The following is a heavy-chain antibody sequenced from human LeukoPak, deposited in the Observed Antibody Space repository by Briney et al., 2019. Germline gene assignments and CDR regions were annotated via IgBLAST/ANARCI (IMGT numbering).Heavy chain of an antibody. CDR2: IIPIFGTA. V-gene: IGHV1-69*05. D-gene: IGHD5-12*01. Sequence: SVKVSCKASGGTFSSYAISCVRQAPGQGLEWMGGIIPIFGTANYAQKFQGRVTITTDESTSTAYMELSSLRSEDTAVYYCARDIGPPYSGYDYRAYYMDVWGKGTTVTVSS. J-gene: IGHJ6*03. CDR1: GGTFSSYA. CDR3: ARDIGPPYSGYDYRAYYMDV.